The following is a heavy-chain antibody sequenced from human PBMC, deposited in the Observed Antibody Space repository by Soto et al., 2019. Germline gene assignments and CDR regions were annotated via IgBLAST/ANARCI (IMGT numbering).Heavy chain of an antibody. CDR2: IYPGDSET. CDR3: AREREGGYGGYDAPLDY. CDR1: GYTFSTYW. V-gene: IGHV5-51*01. Sequence: GESLKLSCKVSGYTFSTYWIAWVRQMPGKGLEWMGIIYPGDSETRYNPSFQGQVTISADESVSTAYLQWTSLKASDTGIYYCAREREGGYGGYDAPLDYWGQGTPVTVSS. J-gene: IGHJ4*02. D-gene: IGHD5-12*01.